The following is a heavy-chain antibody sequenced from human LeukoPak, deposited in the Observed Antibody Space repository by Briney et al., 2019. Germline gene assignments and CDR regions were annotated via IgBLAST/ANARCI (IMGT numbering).Heavy chain of an antibody. CDR3: ARDSNLYYGSGSYYYYGMDV. D-gene: IGHD3-10*01. Sequence: ASVKVSCKASGYTFTSYGISWVRQAPGQGLEWMGWSSAYNGNTNYAQKLQGRVTMTTDTSTSTAYMELRSLRSDDTAVYYCARDSNLYYGSGSYYYYGMDVWGQGTTVTVSS. CDR2: SSAYNGNT. V-gene: IGHV1-18*01. J-gene: IGHJ6*02. CDR1: GYTFTSYG.